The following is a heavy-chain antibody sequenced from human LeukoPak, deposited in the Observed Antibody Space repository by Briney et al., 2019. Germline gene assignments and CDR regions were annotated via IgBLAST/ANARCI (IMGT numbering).Heavy chain of an antibody. CDR2: IYYSGST. CDR3: ARWLNYSYDYNWFDP. D-gene: IGHD3-16*01. V-gene: IGHV4-39*07. J-gene: IGHJ5*02. CDR1: GGSISSSSYY. Sequence: PSETLSLTCTVSGGSISSSSYYWGWIRQPPGKGLEWIGSIYYSGSTYYNPSLKSRVTISVDTSKNQFSLKLSSVTAADTAVYYCARWLNYSYDYNWFDPWGQGTLVTVSS.